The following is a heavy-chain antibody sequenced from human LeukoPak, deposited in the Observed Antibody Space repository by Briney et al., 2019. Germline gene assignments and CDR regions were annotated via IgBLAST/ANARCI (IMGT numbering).Heavy chain of an antibody. CDR2: ISSSGNTI. V-gene: IGHV3-11*04. Sequence: GGSLRLSCAASGFTFNDYYMSWIRQAPGKGLEWVSYISSSGNTIYYADSVKGRFTISRDNSKNTLYLQMNSLRAEDTAVYYCARGIGLRYFDWLFSALLPDFDYWGQGTLVTVSS. D-gene: IGHD3-9*01. J-gene: IGHJ4*02. CDR3: ARGIGLRYFDWLFSALLPDFDY. CDR1: GFTFNDYY.